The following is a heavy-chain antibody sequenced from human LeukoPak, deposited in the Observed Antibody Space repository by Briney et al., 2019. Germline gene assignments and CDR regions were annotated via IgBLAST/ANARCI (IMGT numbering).Heavy chain of an antibody. CDR2: ISYDGSNK. V-gene: IGHV3-30-3*01. D-gene: IGHD1-26*01. CDR1: GFTFSSYA. CDR3: AKDRTVVGATSFDY. Sequence: GRSLRLSCAASGFTFSSYAMHWVRQAPGKGLEWVAVISYDGSNKYYPDSVKGRLTISRDNSKNTLYLQMNSLRAEDTAVYYCAKDRTVVGATSFDYWGLGTLVTVSS. J-gene: IGHJ4*02.